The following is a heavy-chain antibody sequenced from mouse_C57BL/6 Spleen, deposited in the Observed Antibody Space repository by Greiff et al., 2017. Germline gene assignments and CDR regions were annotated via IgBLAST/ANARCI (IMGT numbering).Heavy chain of an antibody. CDR1: GFTFSSYG. D-gene: IGHD3-2*02. Sequence: EVQRVESGGDLVKPGGSLKLSCAASGFTFSSYGMSWVRQTPDKRLEWVATISSGGSYTYYPDSVKGRFTISRDNAKNTLYLQMSSLKSEDTAMYYCARRLDSSGYGSYFAYWGQGTTLTVSS. CDR2: ISSGGSYT. V-gene: IGHV5-6*01. J-gene: IGHJ2*01. CDR3: ARRLDSSGYGSYFAY.